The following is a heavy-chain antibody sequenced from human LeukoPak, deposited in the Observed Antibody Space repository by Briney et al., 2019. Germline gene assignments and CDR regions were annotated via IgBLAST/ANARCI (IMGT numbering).Heavy chain of an antibody. CDR2: IYYSGST. D-gene: IGHD4-17*01. V-gene: IGHV4-39*01. CDR3: ARRMARDYAFDY. CDR1: GGSISSSSYY. Sequence: PSETLSLTCTVSGGSISSSSYYWGWIRQPPGKGLEWIGSIYYSGSTYYNPSLKSRVTISVDTSKNQFSLKLSSVTAADTAVYYCARRMARDYAFDYWGQGTLVTVSS. J-gene: IGHJ4*02.